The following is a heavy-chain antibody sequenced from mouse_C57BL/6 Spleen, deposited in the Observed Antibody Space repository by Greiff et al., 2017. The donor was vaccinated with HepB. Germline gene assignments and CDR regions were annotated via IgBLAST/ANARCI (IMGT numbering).Heavy chain of an antibody. Sequence: VQLQQSGAELVRPGASVKLSCTASGFNIKDDYMHWVKQRPEQGLEWIGWIDPENGDTEYASKFQGKATITADTSSNTAYLQLSSLTSEDTAVYYCTTPLYYYGSSLYAMDYWGQGTSVTVSS. V-gene: IGHV14-4*01. D-gene: IGHD1-1*01. CDR3: TTPLYYYGSSLYAMDY. CDR1: GFNIKDDY. J-gene: IGHJ4*01. CDR2: IDPENGDT.